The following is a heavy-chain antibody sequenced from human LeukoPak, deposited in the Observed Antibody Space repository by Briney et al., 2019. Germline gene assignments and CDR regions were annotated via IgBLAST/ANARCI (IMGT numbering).Heavy chain of an antibody. CDR2: ISASGGST. CDR1: GFTFSSYA. Sequence: GGSLRLSCAASGFTFSSYAMSWVRQAPGKGLEWVSAISASGGSTYYAGSVKGRFTISRDKSKNTLYPQMTSLRAEDTAVYYCAKEGSSGWYSFFDYWGPGTLVTVSS. V-gene: IGHV3-23*01. CDR3: AKEGSSGWYSFFDY. D-gene: IGHD6-19*01. J-gene: IGHJ4*02.